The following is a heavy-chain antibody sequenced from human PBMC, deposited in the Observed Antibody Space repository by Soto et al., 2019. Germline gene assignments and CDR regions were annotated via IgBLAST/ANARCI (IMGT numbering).Heavy chain of an antibody. Sequence: QVQLQESGPGLVKPSETLSLTCTVSGGSISSYYWSWIRQPPGKGLEWIGYIYYSGSTNYNPSLKGRVALSVDTGKIQFSLKLSSVTAADTAVYYCARVYCSGGSCYSFYYYYMDVWGKGTTVTVSS. V-gene: IGHV4-59*01. CDR1: GGSISSYY. CDR3: ARVYCSGGSCYSFYYYYMDV. CDR2: IYYSGST. J-gene: IGHJ6*03. D-gene: IGHD2-15*01.